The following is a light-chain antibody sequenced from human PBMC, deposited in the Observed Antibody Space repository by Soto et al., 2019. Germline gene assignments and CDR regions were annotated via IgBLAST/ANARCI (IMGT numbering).Light chain of an antibody. CDR2: DAS. CDR1: QSVSSH. CDR3: QQRSNWPT. J-gene: IGKJ5*01. V-gene: IGKV3-11*01. Sequence: EIVMTQSPATLSVSPGERATLSCRASQSVSSHFAWYQQKSGQAPRLLIYDASKRATGIPARFSGSGSGTDFTLTISSPEPEDFAVYYCQQRSNWPTFGQGTRLEIK.